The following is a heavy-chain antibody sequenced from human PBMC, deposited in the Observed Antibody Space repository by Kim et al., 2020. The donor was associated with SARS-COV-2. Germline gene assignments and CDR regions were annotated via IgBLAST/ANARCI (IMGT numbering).Heavy chain of an antibody. V-gene: IGHV3-33*01. D-gene: IGHD3-10*01. J-gene: IGHJ4*02. CDR3: ARDGTLNYGEAPDYFDY. CDR1: GFTFSSYG. Sequence: LSLTCAASGFTFSSYGMHWVRQAPGKGLEWVAVIWYDGSNKYYAESVKGRFTISRDNSKNTLYLQMNSLRAEDTAVYYCARDGTLNYGEAPDYFDYWGQRTLVTVSS. CDR2: IWYDGSNK.